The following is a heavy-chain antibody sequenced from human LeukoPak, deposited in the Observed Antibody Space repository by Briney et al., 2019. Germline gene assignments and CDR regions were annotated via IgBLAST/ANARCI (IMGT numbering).Heavy chain of an antibody. CDR1: GYTYTSYV. CDR3: ARDQAATNTQVRFCLD. D-gene: IGHD3-9*01. V-gene: IGHV1-18*01. J-gene: IGHJ4*02. CDR2: ISAYNGNT. Sequence: ASVKVSCKASGYTYTSYVISWVRQAPGQGLEWMVWISAYNGNTNFAQKLQGRVTMTTDTSTSTAYMDLRSLRSDDTAVYYCARDQAATNTQVRFCLDWGQGTLVTVSS.